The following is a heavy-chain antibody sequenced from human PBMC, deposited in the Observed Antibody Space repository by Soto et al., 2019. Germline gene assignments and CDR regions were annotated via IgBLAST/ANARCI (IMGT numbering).Heavy chain of an antibody. CDR1: GTSISRYY. J-gene: IGHJ4*02. Sequence: SETLSLTWTVSGTSISRYYWSWIRQPPGKGLEWIANIHYSGTTTYNPSLASRVTISVDTSKNQFSLKMTSVTAADSAIYFCASDHPYPIDYWARRSPVTGSA. V-gene: IGHV4-59*01. CDR2: IHYSGTT. CDR3: ASDHPYPIDY.